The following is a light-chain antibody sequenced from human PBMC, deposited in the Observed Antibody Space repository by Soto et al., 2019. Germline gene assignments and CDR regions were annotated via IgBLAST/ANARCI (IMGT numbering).Light chain of an antibody. V-gene: IGKV3-20*01. Sequence: IVLTQSPGTLSLSPGERATLSCRASQSVSSSYLAWYQQQPGQAPRLLIYGASSSATGIPDRFSGSGSGTDFTLTISRLEPEDFAVYYCQQYGSSPWTFGQGTKVEIK. CDR3: QQYGSSPWT. J-gene: IGKJ1*01. CDR1: QSVSSSY. CDR2: GAS.